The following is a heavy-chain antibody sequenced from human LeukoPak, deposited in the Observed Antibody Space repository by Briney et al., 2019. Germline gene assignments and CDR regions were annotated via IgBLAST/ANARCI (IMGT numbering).Heavy chain of an antibody. CDR3: ARGDVMVVATTLNY. Sequence: GGSLRLSCAASGFTFSSYAMHWVRQAPGKGLEYVSAITVNRGSTLYANSVKGRFTISRDNSKNALYLQMGSLRAEDMAVYYCARGDVMVVATTLNYWGQGTLVTVSS. CDR1: GFTFSSYA. CDR2: ITVNRGST. D-gene: IGHD2-15*01. V-gene: IGHV3-64*01. J-gene: IGHJ4*02.